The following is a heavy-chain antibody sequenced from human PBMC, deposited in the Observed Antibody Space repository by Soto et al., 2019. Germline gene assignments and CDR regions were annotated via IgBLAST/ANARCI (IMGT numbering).Heavy chain of an antibody. J-gene: IGHJ4*02. V-gene: IGHV3-23*01. CDR2: INGGGVST. D-gene: IGHD2-8*01. CDR3: AKSPRYCTNGLCYPVYYFDY. Sequence: EVQLLESGGHLVQPGGSLRLSCAASGFIFSNYAMSWVRQAPGKGLEWVSGINGGGVSTYYAESVKGRFTISRDNSKNTVYLQMNSLRAEDTAVYYCAKSPRYCTNGLCYPVYYFDYWGQGSLVTVSS. CDR1: GFIFSNYA.